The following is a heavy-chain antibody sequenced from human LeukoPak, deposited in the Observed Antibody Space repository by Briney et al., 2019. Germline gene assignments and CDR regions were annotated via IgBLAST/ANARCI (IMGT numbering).Heavy chain of an antibody. Sequence: GGSLRLSCAASGFTFDDYAMHWVRQAPGKGLEWVSGISWNSGSIGYADSVKGRFTISRDNAKNSLYLQMNSLRAEDTALYYCAKADGSGSYYPFDYWGQGTLVTVSS. V-gene: IGHV3-9*01. J-gene: IGHJ4*02. CDR2: ISWNSGSI. CDR3: AKADGSGSYYPFDY. D-gene: IGHD3-10*01. CDR1: GFTFDDYA.